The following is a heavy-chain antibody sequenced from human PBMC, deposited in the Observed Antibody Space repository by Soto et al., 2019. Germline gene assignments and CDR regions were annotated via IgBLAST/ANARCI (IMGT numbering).Heavy chain of an antibody. J-gene: IGHJ6*03. V-gene: IGHV4-59*01. CDR1: GGSISSYY. D-gene: IGHD2-2*01. CDR3: ARGYCSSTSCYVGFYDMDV. CDR2: IYYSGST. Sequence: QVHLQESGPGLVKPSETLSLTCSVSGGSISSYYWSWIRQSPGKGLEWIGYIYYSGSTMYSPSLKSRVTISLDTSETQFSLKLTSLTAADTAVYYCARGYCSSTSCYVGFYDMDVWGKGTTVAVSS.